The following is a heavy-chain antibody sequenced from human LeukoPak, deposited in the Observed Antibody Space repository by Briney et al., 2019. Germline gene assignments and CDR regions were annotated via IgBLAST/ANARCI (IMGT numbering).Heavy chain of an antibody. CDR1: GFTVSSNY. Sequence: GGSLRLSCAASGFTVSSNYMSWVRQAPGKGLEWVSVIYSGGSTYYADSVKGRFTISRDNSKNTLYLQMNSLRAEDTAVYYCARSGRSGLDYFDYWGQGTLVTVSS. CDR2: IYSGGST. D-gene: IGHD2-15*01. V-gene: IGHV3-53*01. CDR3: ARSGRSGLDYFDY. J-gene: IGHJ4*02.